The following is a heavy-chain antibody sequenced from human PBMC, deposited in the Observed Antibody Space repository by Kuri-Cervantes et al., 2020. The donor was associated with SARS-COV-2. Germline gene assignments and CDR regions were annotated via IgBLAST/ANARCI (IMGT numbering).Heavy chain of an antibody. CDR1: GGSISSYY. V-gene: IGHV4-59*08. J-gene: IGHJ4*02. Sequence: SETLSLTCTVSGGSISSYYWSWIRQPPGKGLEWIGYIYYSGSTNYNPSLKSRVTISADTSKNQFSLKLSSVTAADTAVYYCAGDWSGKRNYFDHWGQGTLVTVSS. CDR3: AGDWSGKRNYFDH. CDR2: IYYSGST. D-gene: IGHD3-3*01.